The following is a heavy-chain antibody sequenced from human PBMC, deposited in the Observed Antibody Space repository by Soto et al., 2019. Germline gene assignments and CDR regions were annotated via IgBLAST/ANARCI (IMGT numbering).Heavy chain of an antibody. CDR2: ISGSGGST. CDR1: GFTFSSYA. Sequence: EVQLLESGGGLVQPGGSLRLSCAASGFTFSSYAMSWVRQAPGKGLERVSAISGSGGSTYYADSVKGRFTISRDNSKNTLYLKMNSLRAEDTAVYYCAKDQVVRGWFDPWGQGTLVTVSS. J-gene: IGHJ5*02. D-gene: IGHD3-10*01. CDR3: AKDQVVRGWFDP. V-gene: IGHV3-23*01.